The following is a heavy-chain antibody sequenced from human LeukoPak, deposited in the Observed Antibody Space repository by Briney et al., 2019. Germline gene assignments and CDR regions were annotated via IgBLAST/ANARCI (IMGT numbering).Heavy chain of an antibody. Sequence: GGSLRLSCVASGFSFSNYWMSWVRQAPGKGLEWVATIKDDGSEKYSVQGRFTISRDNAKNSLYLQMNSLRVEDTAVYYCARRSTEDYWGQGTLSPSPQ. CDR1: GFSFSNYW. CDR3: ARRSTEDY. J-gene: IGHJ4*02. V-gene: IGHV3-7*01. D-gene: IGHD2-2*01. CDR2: IKDDGSEK.